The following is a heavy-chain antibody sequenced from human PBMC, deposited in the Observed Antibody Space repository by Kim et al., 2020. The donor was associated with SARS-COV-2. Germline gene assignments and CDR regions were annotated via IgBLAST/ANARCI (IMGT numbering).Heavy chain of an antibody. J-gene: IGHJ4*02. D-gene: IGHD3-22*01. CDR2: IYSDGRT. V-gene: IGHV3-53*01. CDR3: ARRTYDSSGSYFYLDY. Sequence: GGSLRLSCAASGFSVSRNYMTWVRQAPGKGLEWVSVIYSDGRTYYADSVKGRFTISRDNSKNTLYLQMNSLRAEDTAVYYCARRTYDSSGSYFYLDYWGQGTLVTVSS. CDR1: GFSVSRNY.